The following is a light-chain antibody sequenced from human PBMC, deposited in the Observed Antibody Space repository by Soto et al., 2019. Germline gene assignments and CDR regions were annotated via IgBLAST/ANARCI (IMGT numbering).Light chain of an antibody. Sequence: IVATQSPCAVSRCTGERATLSCRASQSVSSSYLAWYQQKPGQAPRLLIYDASNRATGIPARFSGSGSGTDFTLTISILVPYGFPVHYFQQLGTVPSHTFGPGARLEVK. V-gene: IGKV3D-20*02. CDR3: QQLGTVPSHT. CDR2: DAS. CDR1: QSVSSSY. J-gene: IGKJ5*01.